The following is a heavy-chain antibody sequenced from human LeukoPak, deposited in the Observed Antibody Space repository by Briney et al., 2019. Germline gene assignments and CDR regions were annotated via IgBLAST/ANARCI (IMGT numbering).Heavy chain of an antibody. CDR2: VIAIFGRV. J-gene: IGHJ4*02. D-gene: IGHD3-22*01. Sequence: GASVKVSCKASRGTFSSYGNSWVRQAPGQGLEWMGGVIAIFGRVKYGQKFQGRATITTDESTSTAYMELSSLTSEDTGVYYCARGELGDSSGFSFFDYWGQGTLVTVSS. CDR1: RGTFSSYG. V-gene: IGHV1-69*05. CDR3: ARGELGDSSGFSFFDY.